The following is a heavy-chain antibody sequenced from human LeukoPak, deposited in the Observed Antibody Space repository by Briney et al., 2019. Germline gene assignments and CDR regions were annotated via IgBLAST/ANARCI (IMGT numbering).Heavy chain of an antibody. J-gene: IGHJ4*02. Sequence: SETLSLTCTVSGGSISSSSYYWGWIRQPPGKGLEWIGSIYYSGSTYYNPSLKSRVTISVDTSKNQFSLKLSSVTAADTAVYYCAREKAPDYYDSSGYSPLDYWGQGTLVTASS. CDR2: IYYSGST. D-gene: IGHD3-22*01. CDR1: GGSISSSSYY. V-gene: IGHV4-39*07. CDR3: AREKAPDYYDSSGYSPLDY.